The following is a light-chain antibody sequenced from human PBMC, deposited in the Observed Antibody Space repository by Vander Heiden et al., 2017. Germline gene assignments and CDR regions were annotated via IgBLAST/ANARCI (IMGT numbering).Light chain of an antibody. CDR1: SSNIGSNY. CDR2: RNN. J-gene: IGLJ2*01. Sequence: QSVLTQPPSASGTPGQRVTISCSGSSSNIGSNYVYWYQQLPGTAPKLLIYRNNQRPSGVPDRFSGSKSGTSASLAISGLRSEDEADYYCAAWDDSLSGPGVFGGGTKLTAL. V-gene: IGLV1-47*01. CDR3: AAWDDSLSGPGV.